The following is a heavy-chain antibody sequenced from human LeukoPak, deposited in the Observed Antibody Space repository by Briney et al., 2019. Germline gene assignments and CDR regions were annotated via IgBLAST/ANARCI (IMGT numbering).Heavy chain of an antibody. CDR3: ARDYYGSGSPGWSFDY. CDR1: GGTFSSYA. Sequence: GASVKVSCKASGGTFSSYAISWVRQAPGQGLEWMGGIIPIFGTANYAQKFQGRVTITADESTSTAYMELSSLRSEDTAVYYCARDYYGSGSPGWSFDYWGQGTLVTVSS. CDR2: IIPIFGTA. J-gene: IGHJ4*02. V-gene: IGHV1-69*13. D-gene: IGHD3-10*01.